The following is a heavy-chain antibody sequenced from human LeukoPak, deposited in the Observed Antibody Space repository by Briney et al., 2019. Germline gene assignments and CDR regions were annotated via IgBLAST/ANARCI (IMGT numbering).Heavy chain of an antibody. J-gene: IGHJ4*02. CDR1: GNYW. D-gene: IGHD2-2*01. CDR2: INSDGSWT. V-gene: IGHV3-74*01. CDR3: AKDGRYCSSTSCYVNY. Sequence: GGSLRLSCAASGNYWMHWVRQAPGKGLVWVSHINSDGSWTSYADSVKGRFTISKDNSKNTLYLQMNSLRAEDTAVYYCAKDGRYCSSTSCYVNYWGQGTLVTVSS.